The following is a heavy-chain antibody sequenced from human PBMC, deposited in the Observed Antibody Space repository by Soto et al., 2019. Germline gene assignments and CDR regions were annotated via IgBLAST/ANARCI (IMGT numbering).Heavy chain of an antibody. V-gene: IGHV1-69*02. Sequence: QVQLVQSGAEVKKPGSSVKVSCKASGGTFSSYTISWVRQAPGQGLEWMGRIIPILGIANYAQKFQGRVTITADKSASTAYMELSSLRSEDTAVYFCARLWEQPVDYWGQGTLVTVSS. J-gene: IGHJ4*02. D-gene: IGHD1-26*01. CDR3: ARLWEQPVDY. CDR2: IIPILGIA. CDR1: GGTFSSYT.